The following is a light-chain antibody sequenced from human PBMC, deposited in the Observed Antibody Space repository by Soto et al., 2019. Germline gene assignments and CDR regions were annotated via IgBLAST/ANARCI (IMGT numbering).Light chain of an antibody. V-gene: IGKV1-5*01. CDR3: QQYDGYSPQT. CDR2: DSS. CDR1: QSVRNW. Sequence: DIQMTQSPSTLSASVGDRVTITCRASQSVRNWLAWYQQKPGRAPQLLIYDSSTLEPGVPSRFRGSGSGTEFTLTINGLQPDDFATYYCQQYDGYSPQTFGQGTKVGIK. J-gene: IGKJ1*01.